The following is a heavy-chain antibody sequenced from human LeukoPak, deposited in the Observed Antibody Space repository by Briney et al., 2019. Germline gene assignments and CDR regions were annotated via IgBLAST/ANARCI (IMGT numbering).Heavy chain of an antibody. D-gene: IGHD3-10*01. J-gene: IGHJ4*02. CDR2: IGAYNGNT. V-gene: IGHV1-18*01. CDR1: GYTFTSYG. Sequence: GASVKVSCKASGYTFTSYGISWERQAPGQGLEWMGWIGAYNGNTNYAQKLQGRVTMTTDTSTSTAYMELRSLRSDETAVYYCARGPRPIMVRAGEDFDYWGQGTLVTVSP. CDR3: ARGPRPIMVRAGEDFDY.